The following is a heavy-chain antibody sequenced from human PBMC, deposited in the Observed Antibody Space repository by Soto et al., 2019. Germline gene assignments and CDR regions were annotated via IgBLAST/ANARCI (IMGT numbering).Heavy chain of an antibody. CDR3: APYYLVSGSHDDAFDI. CDR2: ISGSGDAT. Sequence: PGGSLRLSCAASGFTFSTYAMTWVRQPPGKGLEWVSAISGSGDATYYADSVKGRFTISRDNSKNTLYLQMNSLRAEDAALYYCAPYYLVSGSHDDAFDIWGQGTMVTVSS. V-gene: IGHV3-23*01. J-gene: IGHJ3*02. CDR1: GFTFSTYA. D-gene: IGHD3-10*01.